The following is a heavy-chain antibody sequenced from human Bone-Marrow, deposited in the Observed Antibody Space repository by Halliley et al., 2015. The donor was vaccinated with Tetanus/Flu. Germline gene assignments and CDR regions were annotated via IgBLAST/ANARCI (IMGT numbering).Heavy chain of an antibody. J-gene: IGHJ5*02. Sequence: WIGYAPYSGSTNSTPSLKNRVTISVDMSKNRFSRGLNSLTAADTAVYYCARHSDRSRWISYFDPWGQGTLVTVSS. CDR2: APYSGST. V-gene: IGHV4-59*08. D-gene: IGHD5-12*01. CDR3: ARHSDRSRWISYFDP.